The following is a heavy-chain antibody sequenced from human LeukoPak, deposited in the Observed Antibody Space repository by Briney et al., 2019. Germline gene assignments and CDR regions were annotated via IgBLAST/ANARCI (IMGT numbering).Heavy chain of an antibody. CDR2: IYSSGST. V-gene: IGHV4-59*01. CDR1: GGSISSYY. Sequence: SETLSLTCTVSGGSISSYYWNWIRQPPGKGLEWIGYIYSSGSTNYNPSLKSRVTISVDTSKNQFSLKLSSVTAADTAVYYCARDGGPSGDLRYWGQGTLVTVSS. J-gene: IGHJ4*02. D-gene: IGHD3-10*01. CDR3: ARDGGPSGDLRY.